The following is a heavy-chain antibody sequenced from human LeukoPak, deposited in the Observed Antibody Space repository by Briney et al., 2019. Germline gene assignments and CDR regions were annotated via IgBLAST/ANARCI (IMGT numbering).Heavy chain of an antibody. CDR1: GGSVTSSGYY. CDR2: IYYSGST. J-gene: IGHJ3*02. V-gene: IGHV4-61*08. Sequence: TSETLSLTCTVSGGSVTSSGYYWSWVRQPPGKGLEYIGYIYYSGSTNYNPSLKSRVTISVDTSKNQFSLKLRSVTAADTAVYYCARDSASTGYMNAFDIWGQGTMVTVSS. D-gene: IGHD3-22*01. CDR3: ARDSASTGYMNAFDI.